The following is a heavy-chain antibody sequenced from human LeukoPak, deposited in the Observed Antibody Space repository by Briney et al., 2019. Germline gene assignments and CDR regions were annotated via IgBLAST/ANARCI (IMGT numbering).Heavy chain of an antibody. CDR1: GGTFSSYA. D-gene: IGHD6-13*01. CDR2: IIPIFGTA. V-gene: IGHV1-69*13. Sequence: ASVKVSCKASGGTFSSYAISWVRQAPGQGLEWMGGIIPIFGTANYAQKFQGRVTITADESTSTAYMELSSLRSEDTAVYYCARGKRQHGYFDYWGQGTLVTVSS. CDR3: ARGKRQHGYFDY. J-gene: IGHJ4*02.